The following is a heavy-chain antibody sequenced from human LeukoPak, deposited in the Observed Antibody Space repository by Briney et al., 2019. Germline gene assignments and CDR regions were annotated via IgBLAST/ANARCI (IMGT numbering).Heavy chain of an antibody. V-gene: IGHV1-69*05. CDR3: ARSMGSLDYFDY. Sequence: SVTVSCKASGGTFSSYAISWVRQAPGQGLEWMGGIIPIFGTANYAQKFQGRVTITTDESTSTAYMELSSLRSEDTAVYYCARSMGSLDYFDYWGQGTLVTVSS. D-gene: IGHD1-26*01. CDR2: IIPIFGTA. CDR1: GGTFSSYA. J-gene: IGHJ4*02.